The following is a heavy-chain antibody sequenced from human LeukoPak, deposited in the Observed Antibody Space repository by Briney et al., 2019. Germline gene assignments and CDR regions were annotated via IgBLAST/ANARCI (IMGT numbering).Heavy chain of an antibody. CDR2: IYPGDSDT. J-gene: IGHJ4*02. D-gene: IGHD3-22*01. CDR1: GYSFTTYW. V-gene: IGHV5-51*01. Sequence: GESLKISCKGSGYSFTTYWIGWVRQMPGKGLEWMGIIYPGDSDTRYSPSFQGQVTISADRSFTTAYLQWNSLKASDTAMYYCARPDTSGYYGPFDYWGQGTLVTVSS. CDR3: ARPDTSGYYGPFDY.